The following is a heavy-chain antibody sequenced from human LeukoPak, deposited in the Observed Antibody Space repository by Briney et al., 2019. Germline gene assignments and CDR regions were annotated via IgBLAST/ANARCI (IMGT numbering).Heavy chain of an antibody. CDR2: IQSSGST. J-gene: IGHJ4*02. CDR1: GGSISSYY. CDR3: SRGVTPLDY. D-gene: IGHD2-21*02. V-gene: IGHV4-4*07. Sequence: SETLSLTCTVSGGSISSYYWSWVRQPAGKGLEWIGRIQSSGSTNHNPSLKGRVTISVDTSKFQFSLTLSSVTAGDTAVYYFSRGVTPLDYWGQGTLVTVSS.